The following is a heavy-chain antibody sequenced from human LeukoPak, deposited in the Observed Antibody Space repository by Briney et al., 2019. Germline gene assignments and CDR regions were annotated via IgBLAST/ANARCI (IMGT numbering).Heavy chain of an antibody. D-gene: IGHD3-22*01. Sequence: PSETLSLTCTVSVGSISGYYWSWIRQPPGKGLEWIGYIYYTGSTNYNPSLKSRVTISVDTSKNQFSLRLTSVTAADTAVYYCARASYSYDINGWVPFDYWGQGTLVTVSS. CDR1: VGSISGYY. V-gene: IGHV4-59*08. CDR2: IYYTGST. CDR3: ARASYSYDINGWVPFDY. J-gene: IGHJ4*02.